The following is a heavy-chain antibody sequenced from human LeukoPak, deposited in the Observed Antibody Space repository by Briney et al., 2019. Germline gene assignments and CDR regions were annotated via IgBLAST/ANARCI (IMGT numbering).Heavy chain of an antibody. CDR3: ARAVDILSFDY. D-gene: IGHD3-9*01. V-gene: IGHV4-30-2*05. Sequence: PSETLSLTCTVSGGSISSGGHSWSWIRQPPGKGLEWIGYIYHSGSGSTYYNPSLKSRVTISIDKSKNQFSLKLSSVTAADTAVYYCARAVDILSFDYWGQGTLVTVSS. CDR2: IYHSGSGST. CDR1: GGSISSGGHS. J-gene: IGHJ4*02.